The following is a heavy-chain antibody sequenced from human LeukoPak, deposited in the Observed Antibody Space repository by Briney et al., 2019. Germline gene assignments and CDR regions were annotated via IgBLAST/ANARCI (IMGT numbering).Heavy chain of an antibody. Sequence: GGSLRLSCAASGFTFSSYAMHWVRQAPGKGLERVAVISYDGSNKYYADSVKGRFTISRDNSKNTLYLQVNSLRAEDTAVYYCASYDSSGYYFDYWGQGTLVTVSS. CDR2: ISYDGSNK. J-gene: IGHJ4*02. V-gene: IGHV3-30-3*01. CDR3: ASYDSSGYYFDY. CDR1: GFTFSSYA. D-gene: IGHD3-22*01.